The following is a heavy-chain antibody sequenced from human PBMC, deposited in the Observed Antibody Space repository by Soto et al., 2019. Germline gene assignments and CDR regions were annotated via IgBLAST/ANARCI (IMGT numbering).Heavy chain of an antibody. CDR2: ISSSGERI. Sequence: QVQLVESGGGSVKPGGSLTLSCAASGFSFSAYYMSWIRQVPGKGLDWVAYISSSGERIYYGGSVKGRFAISRDNSKNSLFLQMNGLRDEDTALYFCAGGPIDYSGYDVYDFHHWGQGTLVTVSS. D-gene: IGHD5-12*01. V-gene: IGHV3-11*01. CDR3: AGGPIDYSGYDVYDFHH. CDR1: GFSFSAYY. J-gene: IGHJ1*01.